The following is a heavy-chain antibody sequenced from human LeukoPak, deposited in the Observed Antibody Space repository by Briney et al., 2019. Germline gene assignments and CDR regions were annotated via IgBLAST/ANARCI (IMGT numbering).Heavy chain of an antibody. D-gene: IGHD3-10*01. V-gene: IGHV4-39*07. CDR3: ARAPRVWFGELSGYMDV. Sequence: SETLSLTCTVSGGSISSSSYYWGWIRQPPGKGLEWIGSIYYSGSTYYNPSLKSRVTISVDTSKNQFSLKLSSVTAADTAVYYCARAPRVWFGELSGYMDVWGKGTTVTVSS. J-gene: IGHJ6*03. CDR1: GGSISSSSYY. CDR2: IYYSGST.